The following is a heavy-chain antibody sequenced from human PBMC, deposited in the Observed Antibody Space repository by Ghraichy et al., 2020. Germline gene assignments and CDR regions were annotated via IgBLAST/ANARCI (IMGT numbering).Heavy chain of an antibody. Sequence: GESLNISCAASGFTFSRFDMSWVRQAPGKGLEWVSSISASGDTTHYADSVKGRFTSSRDNSKSTLSLQLNSLGAEDTAIYYCAKDWTPTYWGQGTVVTVAS. J-gene: IGHJ4*02. CDR1: GFTFSRFD. CDR3: AKDWTPTY. V-gene: IGHV3-23*01. D-gene: IGHD3/OR15-3a*01. CDR2: ISASGDTT.